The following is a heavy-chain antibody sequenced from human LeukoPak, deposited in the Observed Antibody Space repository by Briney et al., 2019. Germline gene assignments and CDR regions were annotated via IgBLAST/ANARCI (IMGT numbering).Heavy chain of an antibody. CDR3: ARGSEVLRFLEWLYSQDTDYFDY. Sequence: GGSLRLSCAASGFTFSSYGMHWVRQAPGKGLEWVAVIWYDGSNKYYADSVKGRFTISRDNSKNTLYLQMNSLRAEDTAVYYCARGSEVLRFLEWLYSQDTDYFDYWGQGTLVTVSS. CDR1: GFTFSSYG. J-gene: IGHJ4*02. D-gene: IGHD3-3*01. V-gene: IGHV3-33*01. CDR2: IWYDGSNK.